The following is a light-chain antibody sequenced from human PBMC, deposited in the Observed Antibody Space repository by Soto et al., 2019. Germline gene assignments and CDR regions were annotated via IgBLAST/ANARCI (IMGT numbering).Light chain of an antibody. CDR1: QSVSSSH. CDR3: QQYGYSPIT. V-gene: IGKV3-20*01. J-gene: IGKJ5*01. CDR2: AAS. Sequence: EIVLTQSPGTLSLSPGERATLSCRASQSVSSSHLAWYQHKPGQAPRXXIYAASSRATGSPERFSGGGSGTECTLTISRLEPEDFAVYYCQQYGYSPITFGQGTRLEIK.